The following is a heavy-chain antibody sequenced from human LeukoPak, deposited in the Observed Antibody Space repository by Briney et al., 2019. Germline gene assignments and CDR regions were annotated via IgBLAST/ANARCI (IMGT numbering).Heavy chain of an antibody. D-gene: IGHD2-2*02. CDR1: GGSLSRSTYY. V-gene: IGHV4-39*01. Sequence: SETLPLTCAVSGGSLSRSTYYWAWVRQPPGKGLGWNGSVFYSGITYYNSSRKSRVTISVATSRNQFFRKLTSVTAADTAVYYGARHVSYIAHYYMDVWGKGTTVTISS. CDR2: VFYSGIT. CDR3: ARHVSYIAHYYMDV. J-gene: IGHJ6*03.